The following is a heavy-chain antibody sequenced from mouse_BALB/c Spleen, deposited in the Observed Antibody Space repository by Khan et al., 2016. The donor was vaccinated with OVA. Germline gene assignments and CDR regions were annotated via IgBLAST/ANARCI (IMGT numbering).Heavy chain of an antibody. CDR2: IWGGGGT. J-gene: IGHJ4*01. CDR1: GFSLSRYN. Sequence: QVQLKESGPGLVAPSQSLSITCTVSGFSLSRYNIHWVRQPPGKGLAWLGMIWGGGGTDYNSTLKIRLSISKDNSKSQVFLKMNSLRTDDTAMYYCARAYYRYDGYYAMDYWGQGTSVTVSS. CDR3: ARAYYRYDGYYAMDY. V-gene: IGHV2-6-4*01. D-gene: IGHD2-14*01.